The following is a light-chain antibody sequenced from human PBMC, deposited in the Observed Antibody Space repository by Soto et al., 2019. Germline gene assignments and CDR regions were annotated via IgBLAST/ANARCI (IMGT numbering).Light chain of an antibody. CDR2: DVS. Sequence: QSALTQPASVSGSPGQSITISCTGTSSDVGGSNYVSWYQQHPGEAPKLMIYDVSYRPSGISIRFSGSKSGNTASLTISRLQAEDEADYFCSSFGGSSTRFGGGTQLTVL. CDR3: SSFGGSSTR. CDR1: SSDVGGSNY. J-gene: IGLJ2*01. V-gene: IGLV2-14*01.